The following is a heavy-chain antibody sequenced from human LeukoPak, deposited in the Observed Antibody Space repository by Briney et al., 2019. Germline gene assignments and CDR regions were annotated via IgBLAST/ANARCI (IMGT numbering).Heavy chain of an antibody. CDR3: ARDRYDHDSSGYYEF. Sequence: SETLSLTCAVYGGSFSGYYWSWIRQPPGKGLEWIGEINHSGSTNYNPSLKSRVTISADTSKKQFSLKLTSVTTADTAVYYCARDRYDHDSSGYYEFWGQGTLVTVSS. V-gene: IGHV4-34*01. CDR1: GGSFSGYY. CDR2: INHSGST. J-gene: IGHJ4*02. D-gene: IGHD3-22*01.